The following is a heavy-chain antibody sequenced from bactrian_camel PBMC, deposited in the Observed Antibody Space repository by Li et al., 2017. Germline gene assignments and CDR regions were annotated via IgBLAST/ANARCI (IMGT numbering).Heavy chain of an antibody. D-gene: IGHD7*01. J-gene: IGHJ4*01. Sequence: VQLVESGGGLVQPGGCLRLSCAASGFTFSTYDMSWVRQAPGKGLEWVSAINVAGSPYYADSMKGRFTISQDNAKNTMYLEMSSLKPEDTATYYCAADKFVHLRNWSSGSWAFWGQGTQVTVS. V-gene: IGHV3S40*01. CDR2: INVAGSP. CDR3: AADKFVHLRNWSSGSWAF. CDR1: GFTFSTYD.